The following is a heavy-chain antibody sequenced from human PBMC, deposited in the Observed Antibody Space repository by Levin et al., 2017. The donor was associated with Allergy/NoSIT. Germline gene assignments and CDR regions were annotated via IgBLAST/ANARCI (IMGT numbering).Heavy chain of an antibody. CDR1: GLTVNNNY. J-gene: IGHJ6*02. CDR2: IYSDGST. Sequence: ETLSLTCVVSGLTVNNNYVSWVRQAPGQGLEWVSVIYSDGSTYYGDSVKGRFTISRDNSKNTVYLQMHSLRSEDTAVYYCARVEVWGQGTTVTVSS. V-gene: IGHV3-66*01. CDR3: ARVEV.